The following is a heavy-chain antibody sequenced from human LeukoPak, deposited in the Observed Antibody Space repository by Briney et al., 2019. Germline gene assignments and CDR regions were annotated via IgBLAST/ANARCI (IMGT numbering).Heavy chain of an antibody. CDR2: IYYSGST. CDR1: GGSISSNIHY. CDR3: ARRAVAGIDY. D-gene: IGHD6-19*01. V-gene: IGHV4-39*07. J-gene: IGHJ4*02. Sequence: SETLSLTCTVSGGSISSNIHYWGWIRQPPGKGLEWIGSIYYSGSTYYNPSLKSRVTVSVDTSKNQFSLKLSSVTAADTAVYYCARRAVAGIDYWGQGTLVTVSS.